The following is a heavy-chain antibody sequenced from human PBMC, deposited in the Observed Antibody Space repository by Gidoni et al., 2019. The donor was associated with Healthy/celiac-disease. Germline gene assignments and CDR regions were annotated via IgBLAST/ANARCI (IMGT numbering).Heavy chain of an antibody. CDR3: ARRSRKVEYSSSHDAFDI. CDR1: GGSISSSNW. J-gene: IGHJ3*02. Sequence: QVQLQESGPGLVKPSGTLSLTCAVSGGSISSSNWWSWVRQPPGKGLEWIGEIYHSGSTNYNPSLKSRVTISVDKSKNQFSLKLSSVTAADTAVYYCARRSRKVEYSSSHDAFDIWGQGTMVTVSS. CDR2: IYHSGST. V-gene: IGHV4-4*02. D-gene: IGHD6-6*01.